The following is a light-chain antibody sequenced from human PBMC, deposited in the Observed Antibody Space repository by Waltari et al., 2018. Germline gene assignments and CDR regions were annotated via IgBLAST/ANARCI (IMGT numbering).Light chain of an antibody. CDR2: AAS. CDR1: QSISSY. V-gene: IGKV1-39*01. J-gene: IGKJ1*01. CDR3: QQSYSHTRT. Sequence: DIQMTQSPSSLSASVGDRVTITCRASQSISSYLNWYQQKPEKAPKLLIYAASSLQSGVPSRFSGSGSGRDFTLSISSLQPEDFATYYCQQSYSHTRTFGQGTKVEIK.